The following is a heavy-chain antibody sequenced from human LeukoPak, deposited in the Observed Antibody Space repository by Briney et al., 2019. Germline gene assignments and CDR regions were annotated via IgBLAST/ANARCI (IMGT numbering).Heavy chain of an antibody. D-gene: IGHD3-10*01. J-gene: IGHJ4*02. Sequence: GGSLRLSCAASGFTFSSYGMHWVRQAPGKGLEWVAVISYDGSNKYYADSVKGRFTISRDNSKNTLYLQMNSLRAEDTAVYYCAKTLSGSGSFYDDYWGQGTLVTVSS. CDR3: AKTLSGSGSFYDDY. CDR1: GFTFSSYG. V-gene: IGHV3-30*18. CDR2: ISYDGSNK.